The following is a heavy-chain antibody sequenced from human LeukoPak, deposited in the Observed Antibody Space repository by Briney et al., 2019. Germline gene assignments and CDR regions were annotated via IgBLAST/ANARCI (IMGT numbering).Heavy chain of an antibody. CDR1: GFTFSSYT. J-gene: IGHJ4*02. CDR2: ISSSSSNI. Sequence: GGSLRLSCAASGFTFSSYTMNWVRQAPGKGLEGGSYISSSSSNIYYADPVKGRFTISRDNAKNALYLQMNSLRAEDTAVYYCARVGDDYGDYPIDYWGQGTLVTVSS. CDR3: ARVGDDYGDYPIDY. V-gene: IGHV3-48*01. D-gene: IGHD4-17*01.